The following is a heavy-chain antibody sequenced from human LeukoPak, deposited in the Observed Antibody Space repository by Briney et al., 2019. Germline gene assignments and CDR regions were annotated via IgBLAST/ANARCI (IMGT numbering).Heavy chain of an antibody. CDR2: ISSNGGST. V-gene: IGHV3-64*01. CDR1: GFTFSTYA. D-gene: IGHD1-26*01. Sequence: GGSLRLSCAASGFTFSTYAMNWVRQAPGKGLEYVSAISSNGGSTHYAKSVKGRFTISRDNSKNTLYLQMGSLRAEDMAVYYCAGSGGGYDYWGQGTLVTVSS. J-gene: IGHJ4*02. CDR3: AGSGGGYDY.